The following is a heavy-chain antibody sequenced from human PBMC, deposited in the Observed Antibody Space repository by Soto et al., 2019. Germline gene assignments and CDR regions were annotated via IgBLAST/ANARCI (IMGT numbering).Heavy chain of an antibody. V-gene: IGHV3-23*01. J-gene: IGHJ5*01. D-gene: IGHD3-22*01. CDR3: AKDGRYNYESRGLIES. Sequence: EVKLLESGGGLVQPGGSLRLSCAASGFSFSNYAMYWVRQAPGKGLEWVSCLSGSGGRTFYGDSVKGRFTISRDNSKNTLDLQMSSLRAEDTAVYFCAKDGRYNYESRGLIESWGQGTLVTVSS. CDR1: GFSFSNYA. CDR2: LSGSGGRT.